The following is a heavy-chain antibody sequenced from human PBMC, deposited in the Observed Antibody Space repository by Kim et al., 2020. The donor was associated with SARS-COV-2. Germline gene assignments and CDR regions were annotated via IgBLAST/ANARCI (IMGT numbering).Heavy chain of an antibody. J-gene: IGHJ4*02. Sequence: VGSLRLSCAASGFTFSSYSMNWVRQAPGKGLEWVSSISSSSSYIYYADSVEGRFTISRDNAKNSLYLQMNSLRAEDTAVYYCARDSVAADYYDSSGYYRYWGQGTLVTVSS. D-gene: IGHD3-22*01. CDR1: GFTFSSYS. CDR3: ARDSVAADYYDSSGYYRY. CDR2: ISSSSSYI. V-gene: IGHV3-21*01.